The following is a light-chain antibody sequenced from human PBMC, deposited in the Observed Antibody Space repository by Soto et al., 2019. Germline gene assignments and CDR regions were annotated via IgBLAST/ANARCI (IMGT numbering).Light chain of an antibody. J-gene: IGLJ3*02. Sequence: ALTQPRSVSGSPGQSVTISCTGTSSDVGRYDYVSWYQSHPDKAPRLVIYDVSKRPSGVPDRFSGSKSGNTASLTISGLQADHEADYYCCSYAGGNTWVFGGGTKLTVL. CDR2: DVS. V-gene: IGLV2-11*01. CDR1: SSDVGRYDY. CDR3: CSYAGGNTWV.